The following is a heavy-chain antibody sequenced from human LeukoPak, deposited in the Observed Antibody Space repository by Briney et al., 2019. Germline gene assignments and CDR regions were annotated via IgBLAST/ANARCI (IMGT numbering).Heavy chain of an antibody. V-gene: IGHV4-39*01. CDR2: ISYTGTT. J-gene: IGHJ3*02. Sequence: PSETLSLTCTVSGGSIGSSAYSWGWIRQPPGKGLEWIGSISYTGTTYYNPSLKSRVTISLDTSKNQFSLKLISVTAADTAVYYCASTPPTKVDAFDIWGQGTMVTVSS. CDR3: ASTPPTKVDAFDI. CDR1: GGSIGSSAYS.